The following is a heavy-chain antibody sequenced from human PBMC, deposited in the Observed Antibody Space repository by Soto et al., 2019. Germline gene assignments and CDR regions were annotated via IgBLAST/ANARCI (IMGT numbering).Heavy chain of an antibody. CDR1: GYTFTSYY. CDR2: INPSGGST. J-gene: IGHJ4*02. D-gene: IGHD6-19*01. Sequence: ASVKVSCKASGYTFTSYYMHWVRQAPGQGLEWMGIINPSGGSTSYAQKFQGRVTMTRDTSTSTVYMELSSLRSEDTAVYYCARAPGKYSSGLSGIDYWGQGNLVTVS. CDR3: ARAPGKYSSGLSGIDY. V-gene: IGHV1-46*01.